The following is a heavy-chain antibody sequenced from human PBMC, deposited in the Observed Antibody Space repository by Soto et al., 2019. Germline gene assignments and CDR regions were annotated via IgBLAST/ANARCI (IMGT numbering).Heavy chain of an antibody. J-gene: IGHJ4*02. Sequence: GGSLRLSCAASGFTFSDYYMSWIRQAPGKGLEWVSYISSSGSTIYYADSVKGRFTISRDNAKNSLYLQMNSLRAEDTAVYYCARDLWGYCSSGSCYYFDYWGQGTLVTVSS. CDR3: ARDLWGYCSSGSCYYFDY. D-gene: IGHD2-15*01. CDR1: GFTFSDYY. CDR2: ISSSGSTI. V-gene: IGHV3-11*01.